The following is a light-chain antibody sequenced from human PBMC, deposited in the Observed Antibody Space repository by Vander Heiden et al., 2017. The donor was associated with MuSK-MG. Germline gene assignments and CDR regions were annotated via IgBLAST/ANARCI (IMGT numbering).Light chain of an antibody. CDR2: GKN. J-gene: IGLJ1*01. V-gene: IGLV3-19*01. CDR1: SLRTYY. CDR3: NSRDSSGNHP. Sequence: SSELTQDPAVSVAVGQTVRITCQGGSLRTYYASWYQQKPGPAPVLVIYGKNKRPSGIPDRFSGSSSGNTASLTITGAQAEDEADYYCNSRDSSGNHPFGTGTKVTVL.